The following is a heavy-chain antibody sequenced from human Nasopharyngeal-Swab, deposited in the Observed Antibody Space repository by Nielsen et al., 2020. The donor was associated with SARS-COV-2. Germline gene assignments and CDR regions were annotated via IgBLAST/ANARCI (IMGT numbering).Heavy chain of an antibody. V-gene: IGHV1-8*01. CDR1: GYTFTSYD. CDR2: MNPNSGNT. D-gene: IGHD6-19*01. CDR3: ARGPTSVAGTGDYYYGMDV. Sequence: ASVKVSCKASGYTFTSYDINWVRQATGQGLEWMGWMNPNSGNTGYAQKFQGRVTMTRDTSISTAYMELSRLRSDDTAVYYCARGPTSVAGTGDYYYGMDVWGQGTTVTVSS. J-gene: IGHJ6*02.